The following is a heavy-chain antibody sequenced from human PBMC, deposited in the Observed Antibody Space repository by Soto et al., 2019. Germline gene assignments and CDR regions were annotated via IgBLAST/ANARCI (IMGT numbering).Heavy chain of an antibody. CDR1: GFSLTSSPMA. CDR2: IYWDDDK. V-gene: IGHV2-5*02. Sequence: QITLKESGPTLVEPTEALALTCSFSGFSLTSSPMAVGWLRQPQGKALEWLGVIYWDDDKRYNPSLKTRVTITKDTLKREVTLTVTDMEPTDTGTYFCAHRLVGSGSGWDDGYFDFWGPGILITVS. CDR3: AHRLVGSGSGWDDGYFDF. D-gene: IGHD1-26*01. J-gene: IGHJ4*02.